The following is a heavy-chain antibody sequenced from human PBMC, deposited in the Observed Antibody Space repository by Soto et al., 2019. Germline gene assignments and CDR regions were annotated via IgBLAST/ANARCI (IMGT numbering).Heavy chain of an antibody. CDR2: IIPILGIA. Sequence: SVKVSCEASGGTFSRYSITWVRQAPGHGLEWIGRIIPILGIASYAQKFQGRVTMTRDTSTTTVYMELSSLRSGDTAVYFCATVGTVMFTGVQYFFNFWGQ. V-gene: IGHV1-69*02. CDR3: ATVGTVMFTGVQYFFNF. CDR1: GGTFSRYS. D-gene: IGHD3-16*01. J-gene: IGHJ4*01.